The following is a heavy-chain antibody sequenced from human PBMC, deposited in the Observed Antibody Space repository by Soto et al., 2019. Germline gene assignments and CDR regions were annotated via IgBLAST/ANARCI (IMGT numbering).Heavy chain of an antibody. CDR1: GFTFSSYW. D-gene: IGHD6-19*01. J-gene: IGHJ4*02. CDR3: AKAHYSSGWYAFDY. V-gene: IGHV3-23*01. Sequence: GGSLRLSCAASGFTFSSYWMSWVPQAPGKGLEWVSDISSSSGSIYYADSVKGRFTISRDNAKNTLYLQMNSLRAEDTAVYYCAKAHYSSGWYAFDYWGQGTRVTVSS. CDR2: ISSSSGSI.